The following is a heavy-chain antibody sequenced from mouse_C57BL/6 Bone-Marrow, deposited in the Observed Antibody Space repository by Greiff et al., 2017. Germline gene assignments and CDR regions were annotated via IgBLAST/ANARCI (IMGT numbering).Heavy chain of an antibody. V-gene: IGHV1-52*01. CDR3: ARGRGYVDY. J-gene: IGHJ2*01. CDR1: GYTFTSYW. CDR2: IDPSDSET. Sequence: QVQLKQSGPELVRPGSSVKLSCKASGYTFTSYWMHWVKQRPIQGLEWIGNIDPSDSETHYNQKFKDKATLTVDKSSSTAYMQLSSLTSEDAAVYYCARGRGYVDYWGQGTTLTVSA.